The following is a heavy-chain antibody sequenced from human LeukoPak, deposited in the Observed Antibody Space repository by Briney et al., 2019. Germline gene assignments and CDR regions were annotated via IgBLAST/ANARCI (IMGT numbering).Heavy chain of an antibody. CDR1: GGSISSGSYY. D-gene: IGHD3-3*01. V-gene: IGHV4-61*02. CDR2: IFTSGST. J-gene: IGHJ6*03. Sequence: SETLSLTCTVSGGSISSGSYYWSWIRQPAGKGLEWIGRIFTSGSTNYNHSLKSRVTISVDTSKNQFSLKLSSVTAADTAVYYCARVVFWSGYYYYYYMDVWGKGTTVTVSS. CDR3: ARVVFWSGYYYYYYMDV.